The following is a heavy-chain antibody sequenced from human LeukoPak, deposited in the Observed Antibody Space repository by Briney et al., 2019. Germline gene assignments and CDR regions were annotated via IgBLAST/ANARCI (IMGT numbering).Heavy chain of an antibody. CDR1: GGTFSSYA. CDR2: IIPIFGTA. D-gene: IGHD2-21*01. CDR3: ARGIPPRSFHPEVYYMDV. J-gene: IGHJ6*03. V-gene: IGHV1-69*13. Sequence: RASVKVSCKASGGTFSSYAISWVRQAPGQGLEWMGGIIPIFGTANYAQKFQGRVTITADESTSTAYMELSSLRSEDTAVYYCARGIPPRSFHPEVYYMDVWGKGTTVTISS.